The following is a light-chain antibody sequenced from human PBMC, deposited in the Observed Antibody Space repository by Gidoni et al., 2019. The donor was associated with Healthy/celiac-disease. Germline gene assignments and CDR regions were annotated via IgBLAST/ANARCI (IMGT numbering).Light chain of an antibody. CDR1: SSDVGGYNY. J-gene: IGLJ2*01. V-gene: IGLV2-14*01. CDR3: SSYTSSSTYVV. CDR2: EVS. Sequence: QSALTQPASVSGSPGQSITIPCTGTSSDVGGYNYVSWYQQHPGKAPKLMIYEVSNRPSGVSNRFSGSKSGNTASLTISGLQDEDEADYYCSSYTSSSTYVVFGGGTKLTVL.